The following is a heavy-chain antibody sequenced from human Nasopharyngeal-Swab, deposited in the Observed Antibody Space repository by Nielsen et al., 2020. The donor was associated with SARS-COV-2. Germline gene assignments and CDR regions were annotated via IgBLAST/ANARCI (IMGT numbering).Heavy chain of an antibody. J-gene: IGHJ6*02. CDR2: IRYDGSDK. CDR1: GFTFSSYG. CDR3: AKDGIEEGGLSAGYGLDV. D-gene: IGHD6-19*01. V-gene: IGHV3-30*02. Sequence: GGSLRLSCAGSGFTFSSYGMHWVRQAPGKGLAWVASIRYDGSDKYYADSVKGRFTISRDNAKNTLYLQMNSLRSEDTAVYKCAKDGIEEGGLSAGYGLDVWGQGTTVTVSS.